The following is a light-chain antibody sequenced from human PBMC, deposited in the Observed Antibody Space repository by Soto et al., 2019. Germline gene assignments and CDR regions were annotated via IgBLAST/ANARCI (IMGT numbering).Light chain of an antibody. CDR1: QSVSSSY. CDR2: GAS. Sequence: EIVLTQSPGTLSLSPGERATLSCRASQSVSSSYLAWYQQKPGQAPRLLIYGASSSATGIPDRFSVSGSGTDFTLTISRLEPEDFAVYYCQQYGSSPETFGQGTKVDIK. J-gene: IGKJ1*01. V-gene: IGKV3-20*01. CDR3: QQYGSSPET.